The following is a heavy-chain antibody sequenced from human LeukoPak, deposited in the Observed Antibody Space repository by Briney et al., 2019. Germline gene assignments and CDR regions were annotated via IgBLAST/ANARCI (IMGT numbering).Heavy chain of an antibody. CDR3: ARGGTGGLADYYYYYMDV. V-gene: IGHV1-8*01. CDR1: GYTFTSYD. D-gene: IGHD1-1*01. J-gene: IGHJ6*03. Sequence: ASVKVSCKASGYTFTSYDINWVRQATGQGLEWMGWMNPNSGNTGYAQKFQGRVTMTRNTSISTAYMELSSLRSEDTAVYYCARGGTGGLADYYYYYMDVWGKGTTVTVSS. CDR2: MNPNSGNT.